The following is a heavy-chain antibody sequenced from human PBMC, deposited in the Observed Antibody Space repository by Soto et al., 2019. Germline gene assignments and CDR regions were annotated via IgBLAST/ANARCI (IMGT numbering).Heavy chain of an antibody. J-gene: IGHJ6*02. CDR1: GYSFTSYW. V-gene: IGHV5-51*01. Sequence: PGESLKISCKGSGYSFTSYWIGWVRQMPGKGLEWMGIIYPGDSDTRYSPSFQGQVTISADKSISTAYLQWSSLKASDTAKYYCARQLAAPDYYYYYGMDVWGQGTTVTVS. CDR3: ARQLAAPDYYYYYGMDV. D-gene: IGHD6-13*01. CDR2: IYPGDSDT.